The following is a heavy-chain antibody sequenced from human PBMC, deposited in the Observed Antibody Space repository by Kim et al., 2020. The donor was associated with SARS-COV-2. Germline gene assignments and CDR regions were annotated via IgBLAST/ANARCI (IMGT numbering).Heavy chain of an antibody. J-gene: IGHJ6*02. CDR1: GFTFNNYA. Sequence: GGSLRLSCTASGFTFNNYAMNWVHQGPGKGLEWVASISGSGNGIYYADSVKGRFTISRDNSKNTLFLQMNRLRVEDTALYYCATTRLLFTYSGIDVWGHGTTVTVSS. CDR3: ATTRLLFTYSGIDV. CDR2: ISGSGNGI. V-gene: IGHV3-23*01. D-gene: IGHD1-1*01.